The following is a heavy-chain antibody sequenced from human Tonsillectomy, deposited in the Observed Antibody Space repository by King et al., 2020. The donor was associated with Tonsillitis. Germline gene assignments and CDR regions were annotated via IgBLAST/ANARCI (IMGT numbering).Heavy chain of an antibody. CDR3: ASRQAGRPYYYYYMDV. D-gene: IGHD6-6*01. J-gene: IGHJ6*03. Sequence: QLQESGPGLVKPSETLSLTCTVSCGSIRSYYWSLIRQPPGKGLEWIGYIYYSGSTNYNPSLQSRVPISVDTSKNQFSLKLRSVTAADTAVYYCASRQAGRPYYYYYMDVWGKGTTVTVSS. CDR2: IYYSGST. V-gene: IGHV4-59*08. CDR1: CGSIRSYY.